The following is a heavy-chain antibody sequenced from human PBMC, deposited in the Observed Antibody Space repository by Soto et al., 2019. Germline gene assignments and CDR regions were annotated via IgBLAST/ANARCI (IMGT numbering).Heavy chain of an antibody. CDR1: GGTFSRYT. J-gene: IGHJ6*02. V-gene: IGHV1-69*02. D-gene: IGHD2-8*02. Sequence: SVKVSCKASGGTFSRYTISWVRQAPGQGLEWMGRIIPIIDIPNYAQNFQGRVTITADTSTSTAYMELSSLRSDDTAVYYCASDFTGVLVLGGSAPGGDNFGWGVWGQGTTVTVS. CDR2: IIPIIDIP. CDR3: ASDFTGVLVLGGSAPGGDNFGWGV.